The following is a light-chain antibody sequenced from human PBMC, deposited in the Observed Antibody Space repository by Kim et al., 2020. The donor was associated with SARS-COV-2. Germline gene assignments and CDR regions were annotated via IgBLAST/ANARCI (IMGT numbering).Light chain of an antibody. CDR2: GAS. V-gene: IGKV3-20*01. J-gene: IGKJ3*01. Sequence: APGGTAVLTCRASETVYRNYFGWYQQRPGQAPRVLIYGASTRATGIPDRFSGSGSGTDFTLTISRLEPEDSAVYYCQQFTFSVFTFGPGTKVDIK. CDR3: QQFTFSVFT. CDR1: ETVYRNY.